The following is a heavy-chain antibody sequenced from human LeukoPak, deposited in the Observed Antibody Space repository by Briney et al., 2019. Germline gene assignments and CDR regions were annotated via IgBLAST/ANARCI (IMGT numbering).Heavy chain of an antibody. CDR3: ARELTLNTYSSGWKPRNDAFDI. Sequence: GASVKVSCKASGGTFSSYAISWVRQAPEQGLEWMGGIIPIFGTANYAQKFQGRVTITTDESTSTAYMELSSLRSEDTAVYYCARELTLNTYSSGWKPRNDAFDIWGQGTMVTVSS. CDR2: IIPIFGTA. J-gene: IGHJ3*02. V-gene: IGHV1-69*05. CDR1: GGTFSSYA. D-gene: IGHD6-19*01.